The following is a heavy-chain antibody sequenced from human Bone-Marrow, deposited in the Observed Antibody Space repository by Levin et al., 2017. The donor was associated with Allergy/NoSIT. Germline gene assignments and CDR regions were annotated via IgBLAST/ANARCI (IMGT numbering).Heavy chain of an antibody. Sequence: ASVKVSCETSGYVFNTYFIHWVRQVPGQGLESLGWMNTKTGGTNYGQTFQGRVTMTRDMSTSTAYLHLTGLTVDDTAIYFCARALDTDQFYYYKSLDIWGQGTSVTVSS. CDR1: GYVFNTYF. CDR3: ARALDTDQFYYYKSLDI. D-gene: IGHD5-18*01. CDR2: MNTKTGGT. J-gene: IGHJ6*02. V-gene: IGHV1-2*02.